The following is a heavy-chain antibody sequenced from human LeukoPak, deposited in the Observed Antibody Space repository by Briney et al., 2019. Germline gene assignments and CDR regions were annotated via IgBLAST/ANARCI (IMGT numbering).Heavy chain of an antibody. V-gene: IGHV7-4-1*02. D-gene: IGHD5-12*01. J-gene: IGHJ4*02. CDR2: INTSTGKP. CDR1: GYTFTSYG. Sequence: GASVKVSCKASGYTFTSYGISWVRQAPGQGLEWMGWINTSTGKPTYAQGFTGRFVFSLDTSVSTAYLQISSLKAEDTAVYYCVKDSGYYFDYWGQGTLVTVSS. CDR3: VKDSGYYFDY.